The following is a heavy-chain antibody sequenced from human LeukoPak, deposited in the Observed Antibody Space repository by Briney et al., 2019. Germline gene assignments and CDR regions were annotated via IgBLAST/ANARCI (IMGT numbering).Heavy chain of an antibody. CDR3: ARGTLYSGWSYYFDS. CDR1: GVSISSGSNY. Sequence: PSETLSLTCSVSGVSISSGSNYWGWIRQPPGKTLEWIGSIYSRGNTYYNPSLKSRVIILIDTSKNQFSLKLSSVTAADTAVYYCARGTLYSGWSYYFDSWGQGTLVTVSS. V-gene: IGHV4-39*07. D-gene: IGHD6-19*01. J-gene: IGHJ4*02. CDR2: IYSRGNT.